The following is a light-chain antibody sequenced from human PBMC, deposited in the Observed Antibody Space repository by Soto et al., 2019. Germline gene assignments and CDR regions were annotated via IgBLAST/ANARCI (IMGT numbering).Light chain of an antibody. V-gene: IGKV4-1*01. Sequence: IVMTQSSDSLSRSLGVRCTINSHFSRGPLYTPNNKNYLAWYQQKPGQPPKLLIYWASTRESGVPDRFSGSGSGTDFTLTISSLQAEDVAVYYCQQYINDLPAFGQGTKVDIK. CDR2: WAS. CDR3: QQYINDLPA. CDR1: RGPLYTPNNKNY. J-gene: IGKJ1*01.